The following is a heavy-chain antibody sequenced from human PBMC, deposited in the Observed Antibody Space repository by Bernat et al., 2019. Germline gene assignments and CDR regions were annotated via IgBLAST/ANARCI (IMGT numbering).Heavy chain of an antibody. J-gene: IGHJ4*02. CDR1: GFTFSSYA. CDR2: ISGSGGST. D-gene: IGHD1-20*01. CDR3: AKVPRSITGMVFYFDY. V-gene: IGHV3-23*01. Sequence: EVQLLESGGGLVQPGGSLRLSFAASGFTFSSYAMSWVRQAPGKGLEWVSAISGSGGSTYYADSVKGRFTISRDNSKNTLYLQMNSLRAEDTAVYYCAKVPRSITGMVFYFDYWGQGTLVTVSS.